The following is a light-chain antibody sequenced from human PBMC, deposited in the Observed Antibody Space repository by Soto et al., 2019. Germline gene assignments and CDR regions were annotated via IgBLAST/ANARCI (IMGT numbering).Light chain of an antibody. V-gene: IGKV3-20*01. CDR3: QQYNRWPPYT. Sequence: EIVLAQSPGTLSLSPGGRDTLSCRASQSVSSSYLAWYQQKPGQAPRLLIYGASSRATGIPDRFSGSGSGTEFTLTLSSLQSEDFAVYYCQQYNRWPPYTFGQGTKVDIK. CDR1: QSVSSSY. CDR2: GAS. J-gene: IGKJ2*01.